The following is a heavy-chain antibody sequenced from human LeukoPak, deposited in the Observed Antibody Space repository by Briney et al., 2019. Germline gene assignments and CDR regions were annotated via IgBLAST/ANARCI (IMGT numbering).Heavy chain of an antibody. CDR1: GFIFSTYG. J-gene: IGHJ4*02. V-gene: IGHV3-30*18. CDR2: ISYDGSNK. CDR3: ANGDQVALDY. Sequence: GGSLRLSCAASGFIFSTYGIHWVRQAPGKGLEWVAFISYDGSNKYYADSVKGRFTISRDNSKNTLYLQVPGLRAEDTVVYYCANGDQVALDYWGQGTLVTVSS. D-gene: IGHD5-12*01.